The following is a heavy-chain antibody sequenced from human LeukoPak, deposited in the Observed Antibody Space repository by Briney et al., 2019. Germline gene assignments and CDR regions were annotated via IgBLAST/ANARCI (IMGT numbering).Heavy chain of an antibody. CDR2: ISPHNGNR. CDR1: GYTFTRYV. CDR3: ARTGYGSGSDNFDF. J-gene: IGHJ4*02. V-gene: IGHV1-18*01. Sequence: ASVKVSCKTSGYTFTRYVVSWVRQAPGQGLEWMGWISPHNGNRDYAQKFKDRVTMTTDTSTNTVYLALRSLRPDDTAMYYCARTGYGSGSDNFDFWGQGTLVTVSS. D-gene: IGHD3-10*01.